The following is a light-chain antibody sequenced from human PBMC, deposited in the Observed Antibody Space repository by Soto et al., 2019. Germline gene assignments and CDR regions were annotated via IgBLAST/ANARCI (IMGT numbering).Light chain of an antibody. V-gene: IGLV2-11*01. CDR2: DVS. Sequence: QSALTQPRSVSGSPGQSVTISCTGTSSDVGGYNYVSWYQQHPGKAPKLMIYDVSKRPSGVPDRFSGSKSGNTASLTISGLQAEDEAEYYGCSYACSYTVVFGGGTKLTVL. CDR1: SSDVGGYNY. J-gene: IGLJ2*01. CDR3: CSYACSYTVV.